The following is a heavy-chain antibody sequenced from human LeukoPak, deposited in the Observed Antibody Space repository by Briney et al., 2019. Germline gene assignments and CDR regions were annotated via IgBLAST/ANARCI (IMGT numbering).Heavy chain of an antibody. Sequence: GGSLRLSCAASGFTFSSYAMSWVRQAPGKGLEWVSAISGSGGSTYYADSVKGRFTISRDNTKNSLYLQMNSLRAEDTAVYYCAKDGGSDPDSFDIWGQGTMVTVSS. D-gene: IGHD2-15*01. V-gene: IGHV3-23*01. CDR3: AKDGGSDPDSFDI. J-gene: IGHJ3*02. CDR1: GFTFSSYA. CDR2: ISGSGGST.